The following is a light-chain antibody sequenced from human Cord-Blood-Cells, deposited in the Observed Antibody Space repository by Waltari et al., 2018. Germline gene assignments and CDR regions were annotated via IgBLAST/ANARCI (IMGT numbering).Light chain of an antibody. CDR2: AAS. V-gene: IGKV1-39*01. CDR3: QQSYSTPPLFT. CDR1: QSISSY. Sequence: DFQMTQSPSSLSASVGDRVTITCRASQSISSYLNWYQQKPGKAPKLLIYAASSLQSGVPSRFSGSGSGTDFTLTISSLQPKDFATYYCQQSYSTPPLFTFGPGTKVDIK. J-gene: IGKJ3*01.